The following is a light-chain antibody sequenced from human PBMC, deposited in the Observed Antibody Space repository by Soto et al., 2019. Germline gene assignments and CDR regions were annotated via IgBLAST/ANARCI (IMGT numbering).Light chain of an antibody. J-gene: IGKJ1*01. V-gene: IGKV1-5*01. CDR2: DAS. CDR3: QQYNSYSGT. CDR1: QDIGSF. Sequence: MTQALSTLSGSVGERVTISCRASQDIGSFLAWYQHKPGKAPKLLIYDASTLQTGVPSRFRGSGFGTEFTLTISGLQPDDFATYYCQQYNSYSGTFGQGTIVDVK.